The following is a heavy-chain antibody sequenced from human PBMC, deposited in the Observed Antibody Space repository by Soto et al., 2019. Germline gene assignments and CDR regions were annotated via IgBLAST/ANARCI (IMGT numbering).Heavy chain of an antibody. Sequence: SETLSLTCTVSGGSISNYYCSWIRQPPGKGLEWIGYMYYSGSTNYNPSLKSRVNISVDTSKNQFSLKLSSVTAADTAVYYCARAGAATLSDYWGQGTLVTVSS. CDR2: MYYSGST. D-gene: IGHD2-15*01. V-gene: IGHV4-59*01. CDR3: ARAGAATLSDY. CDR1: GGSISNYY. J-gene: IGHJ4*02.